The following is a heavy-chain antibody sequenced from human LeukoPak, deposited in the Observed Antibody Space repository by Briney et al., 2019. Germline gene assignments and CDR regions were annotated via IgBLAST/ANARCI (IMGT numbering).Heavy chain of an antibody. CDR1: GFTFSSYG. Sequence: GGSLRLSCAASGFTFSSYGMHWVRQAPGKGLEWVAFIRYDGSNKYYADSVKGRFTISRDNSKNTLYPQMNSLRAEDTAVYYCAKVGATSEDYWGQGTLVTVSS. D-gene: IGHD1-26*01. CDR3: AKVGATSEDY. V-gene: IGHV3-30*02. CDR2: IRYDGSNK. J-gene: IGHJ4*02.